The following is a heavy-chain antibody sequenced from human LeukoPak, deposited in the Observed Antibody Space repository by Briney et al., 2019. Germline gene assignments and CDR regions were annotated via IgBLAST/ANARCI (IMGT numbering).Heavy chain of an antibody. V-gene: IGHV3-23*01. Sequence: GGSLRLSCAASGFTFTGNAWTGFAQAPGKGLEWVSAISGSGGSTYYADSVKGRFTISRDNSKNTLYLQMNSLRAEDTAVYYCAKGAYGYWGQGTLVTVSS. CDR3: AKGAYGY. D-gene: IGHD4-17*01. CDR1: GFTFTGNA. CDR2: ISGSGGST. J-gene: IGHJ4*02.